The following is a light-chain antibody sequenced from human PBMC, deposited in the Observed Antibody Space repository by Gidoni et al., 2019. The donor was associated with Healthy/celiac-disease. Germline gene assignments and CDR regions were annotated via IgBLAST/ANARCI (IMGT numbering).Light chain of an antibody. V-gene: IGKV1-39*01. J-gene: IGKJ4*01. CDR2: AAS. CDR3: QQSYSTPLT. Sequence: DIQMTQSQSSLSASLGDRVTITCRASQSISSYLNWYQQKPGKAPKLLIDAASSLQSGVPSRFSGSGSGTDFTLSISSLQPEDFATYYWQQSYSTPLTFGGGTKVEIK. CDR1: QSISSY.